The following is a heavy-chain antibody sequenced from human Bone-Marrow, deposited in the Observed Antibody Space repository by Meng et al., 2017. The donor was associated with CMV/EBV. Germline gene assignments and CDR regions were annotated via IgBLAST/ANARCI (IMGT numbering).Heavy chain of an antibody. CDR1: GFTFSDYY. CDR2: ITSSGTII. V-gene: IGHV3-11*04. D-gene: IGHD3-3*01. CDR3: ARDKGRGADFWSGLSAYNWFDP. J-gene: IGHJ5*02. Sequence: GESLKISCAASGFTFSDYYMSWIRQAPGKGLEWVSYITSSGTIIYYADSVKGRFAISRDNAKNSLYLQMNSLRAEDTAVYYCARDKGRGADFWSGLSAYNWFDPWGQRTLVTVSS.